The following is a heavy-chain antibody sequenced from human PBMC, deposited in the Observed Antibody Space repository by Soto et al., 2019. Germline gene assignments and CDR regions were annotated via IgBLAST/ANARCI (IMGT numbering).Heavy chain of an antibody. D-gene: IGHD4-17*01. CDR2: IKQDGSEK. CDR1: GFTFSSDW. Sequence: GGSLRLSCAASGFTFSSDWMSWVRLAPGKGLEWVANIKQDGSEKYYVESVKGRFTISRDNAKNSLYLQMNSLRAEDTAVYYCARCGDYGYYYYYYYMDVWGKGTTVTVSS. CDR3: ARCGDYGYYYYYYYMDV. J-gene: IGHJ6*03. V-gene: IGHV3-7*01.